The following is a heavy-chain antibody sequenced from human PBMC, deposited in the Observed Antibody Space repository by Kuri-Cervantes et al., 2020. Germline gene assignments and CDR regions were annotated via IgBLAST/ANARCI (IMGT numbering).Heavy chain of an antibody. CDR1: GFTFSSYS. CDR3: ARDTDYYGSGSSRFDY. CDR2: ISSSSSYI. V-gene: IGHV3-21*01. J-gene: IGHJ4*02. D-gene: IGHD3-10*01. Sequence: GESLKISCAASGFTFSSYSMNWVRQAPGKGLEWVSSISSSSSYIYYADSVKGRFTISRDSSKNTLYLQMNSLRAEDTAVYYCARDTDYYGSGSSRFDYWGQGTLVTVSS.